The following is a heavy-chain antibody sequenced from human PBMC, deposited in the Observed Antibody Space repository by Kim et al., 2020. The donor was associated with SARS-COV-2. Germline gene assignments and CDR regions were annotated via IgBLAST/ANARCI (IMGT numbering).Heavy chain of an antibody. CDR1: GYSFTSYW. Sequence: GESLKISCKGSGYSFTSYWIGWVRQMPGKGLEWMGIIYPGDSDTRYSPSFQGQVTISADKSISTAYLQWSSLKASDTAMYYYARQRYYGSGSYYSYYYYYGMDVWGQGTTVTVSS. CDR2: IYPGDSDT. CDR3: ARQRYYGSGSYYSYYYYYGMDV. V-gene: IGHV5-51*01. D-gene: IGHD3-10*01. J-gene: IGHJ6*02.